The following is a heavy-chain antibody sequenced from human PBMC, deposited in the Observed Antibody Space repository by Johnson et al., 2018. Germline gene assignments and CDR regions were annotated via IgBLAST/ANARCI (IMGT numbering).Heavy chain of an antibody. Sequence: VQLVQSGGGLVKPGGSLRLSCAASGFTFSSYTMNWVSQAPGKGLEWVSFISISSSYIYYADSVKGRFTISRDNAKNALYLQTNSLRAEDTAVYYSAKEYGMATITWYFQYWGQGTLVTVSS. J-gene: IGHJ1*01. CDR3: AKEYGMATITWYFQY. V-gene: IGHV3-21*01. CDR1: GFTFSSYT. CDR2: ISISSSYI. D-gene: IGHD5-12*01.